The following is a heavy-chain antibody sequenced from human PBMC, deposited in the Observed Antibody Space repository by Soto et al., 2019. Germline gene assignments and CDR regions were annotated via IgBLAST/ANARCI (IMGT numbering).Heavy chain of an antibody. Sequence: LSLTCAVYGXSFSGYYWSWIRQPPGKGLEWIGEINHSGSTNYNPSLKSRVTISVDTSKNQFSLKLSSVTAADTAVYYCARGPGGYGYYYYYGMDVWGQGTTVTV. CDR2: INHSGST. CDR3: ARGPGGYGYYYYYGMDV. CDR1: GXSFSGYY. V-gene: IGHV4-34*01. J-gene: IGHJ6*02. D-gene: IGHD5-18*01.